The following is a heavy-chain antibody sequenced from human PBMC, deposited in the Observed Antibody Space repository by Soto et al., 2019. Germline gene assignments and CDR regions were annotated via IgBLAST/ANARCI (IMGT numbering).Heavy chain of an antibody. J-gene: IGHJ4*02. Sequence: EVQLLQSGGGLVQPGGSLRLSCAASGFTFFSYAMSWVRQAPGEGLEWVSAISGDATRTYYADSVKGRFTISRDNSKNTLLLQMNSLRDEDTAFYYGAKVMSFGPPYDYWGQGTLVTVS. CDR2: ISGDATRT. V-gene: IGHV3-23*01. D-gene: IGHD3-3*01. CDR3: AKVMSFGPPYDY. CDR1: GFTFFSYA.